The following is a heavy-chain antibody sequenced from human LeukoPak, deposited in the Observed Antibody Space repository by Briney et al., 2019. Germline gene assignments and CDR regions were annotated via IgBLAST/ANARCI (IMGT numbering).Heavy chain of an antibody. CDR1: GFXFSSYE. J-gene: IGHJ4*02. V-gene: IGHV3-48*03. D-gene: IGHD2-2*01. CDR3: ASLIVVVPAASNPVDY. CDR2: ISSSGSTI. Sequence: GGSLRLSCVASGFXFSSYEINWVRQAPGKGLEWLSYISSSGSTIYYADSVKGQFTISRDNAKNSLYLQMNSLRAEDTAVYYCASLIVVVPAASNPVDYWGQGTLVTVSS.